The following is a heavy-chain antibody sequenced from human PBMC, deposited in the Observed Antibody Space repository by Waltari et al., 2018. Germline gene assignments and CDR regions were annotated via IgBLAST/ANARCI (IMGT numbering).Heavy chain of an antibody. CDR3: ARVYRLRLGELSAYFDY. Sequence: QLQLQESGPGLVKPSETLSLTCTVSGGSISSSSYYWGWSRQPPGKGLEWIGSIYYSGSTNYNPSLKSRFTISVDTSKNQFSLKLSSVTAADTAVYYCARVYRLRLGELSAYFDYWGQGTLVTVSS. CDR2: IYYSGST. D-gene: IGHD3-16*02. V-gene: IGHV4-39*07. J-gene: IGHJ4*02. CDR1: GGSISSSSYY.